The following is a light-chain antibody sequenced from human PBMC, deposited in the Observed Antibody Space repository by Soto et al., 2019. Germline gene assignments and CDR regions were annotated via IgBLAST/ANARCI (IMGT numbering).Light chain of an antibody. Sequence: QSALTQPASVSGSPGQSITISCTGTSSDVGAYDYVSWYQQHPGKAPKLIIYDISRRPSGVSCLFSGSKAGTTASLTIFGRQAEDEDDSFCCLYSTSITLVFGTGTKVTVL. CDR3: CLYSTSITLV. CDR2: DIS. V-gene: IGLV2-14*01. J-gene: IGLJ1*01. CDR1: SSDVGAYDY.